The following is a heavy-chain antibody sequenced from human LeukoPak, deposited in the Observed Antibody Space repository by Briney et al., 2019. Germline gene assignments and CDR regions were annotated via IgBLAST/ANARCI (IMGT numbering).Heavy chain of an antibody. J-gene: IGHJ4*02. Sequence: GGSLRLSCAASGFPFTNYNINWVRQAPGKGLEWVSYISTSSSTIYYADSVKGRFTISRDNAKNSLYLQMNSLRAEDTAVYYCARDKRPEWLRPPPHNFDYWGRGTLVTVSS. CDR1: GFPFTNYN. D-gene: IGHD5-12*01. CDR3: ARDKRPEWLRPPPHNFDY. V-gene: IGHV3-48*04. CDR2: ISTSSSTI.